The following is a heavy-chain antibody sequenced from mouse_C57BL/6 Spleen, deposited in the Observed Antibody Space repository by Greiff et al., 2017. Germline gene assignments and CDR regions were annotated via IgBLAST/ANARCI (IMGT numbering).Heavy chain of an antibody. CDR3: AWRYYYGSSYYAMDY. CDR2: ISSGSSTI. D-gene: IGHD1-1*01. CDR1: GFTFSDYG. J-gene: IGHJ4*01. V-gene: IGHV5-17*01. Sequence: EVKLMESGGGLVKPGGSLKLSCAASGFTFSDYGMHWVRQAPEKGLEWVAYISSGSSTIYYADTVKGRFTITRDNAKNTLFLPITSLMSEHTAMYYCAWRYYYGSSYYAMDYWGQGTSVTVSS.